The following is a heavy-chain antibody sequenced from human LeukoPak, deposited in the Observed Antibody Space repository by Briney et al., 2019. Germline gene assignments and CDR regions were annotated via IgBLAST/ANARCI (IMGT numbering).Heavy chain of an antibody. V-gene: IGHV4-38-2*02. J-gene: IGHJ4*02. D-gene: IGHD1-26*01. CDR2: IYHSGST. CDR1: GYSISSGYY. Sequence: SETLSLTCTVSGYSISSGYYWGWIRQPPGKGLEWIGSIYHSGSTYYNPSLKSRVTISVDTSKNQFSLKLSSVTAADTAVYYCARSGILGPSDCWGQGTLVTVSS. CDR3: ARSGILGPSDC.